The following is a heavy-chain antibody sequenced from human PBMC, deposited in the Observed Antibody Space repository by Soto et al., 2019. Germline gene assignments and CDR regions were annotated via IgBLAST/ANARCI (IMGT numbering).Heavy chain of an antibody. Sequence: EVQLLESGGGLEQPGGSLRLSCVASGFNFDSYVMAWVRQAPGRGLEWVSAISSRGDRIYYSDSVQGRFIVSRDNSENTLHLQMSSLGAEDTAVYYCAKAPHASDYAGRGFDFWGQGTLVTVSS. CDR3: AKAPHASDYAGRGFDF. CDR2: ISSRGDRI. CDR1: GFNFDSYV. J-gene: IGHJ4*02. D-gene: IGHD5-12*01. V-gene: IGHV3-23*01.